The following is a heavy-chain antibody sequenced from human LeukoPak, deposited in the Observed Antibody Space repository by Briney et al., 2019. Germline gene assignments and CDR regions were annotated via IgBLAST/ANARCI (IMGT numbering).Heavy chain of an antibody. J-gene: IGHJ4*02. V-gene: IGHV1-24*01. D-gene: IGHD6-19*01. CDR3: ATRAVIAVAGTRAFDY. CDR1: GYTLTELS. Sequence: ASVKVSCKVSGYTLTELSMHWVRQAPGKGLEWMGGFDPEDGETIYAQKFQGRVTMTEDTSTDTAYMELSSLRSEDTAVYYCATRAVIAVAGTRAFDYWGQGTLVTVSS. CDR2: FDPEDGET.